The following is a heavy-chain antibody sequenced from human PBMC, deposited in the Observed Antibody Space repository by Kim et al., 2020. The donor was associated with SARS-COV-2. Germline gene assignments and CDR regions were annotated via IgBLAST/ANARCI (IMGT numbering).Heavy chain of an antibody. D-gene: IGHD1-26*01. J-gene: IGHJ4*02. CDR2: INQDGSTT. V-gene: IGHV3-7*01. CDR3: ARNEGRERFLH. Sequence: GGSLRLSCEASGFTFTTFWMNWVRHTPGKGLEWVANINQDGSTTNYGDSVKGRFTISRDNAKNLLFLQMNSLRVEDTAVYYCARNEGRERFLHWGQGTPVTVSS. CDR1: GFTFTTFW.